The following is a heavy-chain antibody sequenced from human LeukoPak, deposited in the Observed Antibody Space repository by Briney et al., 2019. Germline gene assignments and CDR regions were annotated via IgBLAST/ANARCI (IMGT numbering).Heavy chain of an antibody. Sequence: SETLSLTCAVYGGSFSGYYWSWIRHPPGKGLEWIGEINHSGSTNYNPSLKSRVTISVDTSKNQFSLKLSSVTAADTAVYYCAGSSPLRYYYYYGMDVWGKGTTVTVSS. CDR1: GGSFSGYY. CDR2: INHSGST. J-gene: IGHJ6*04. CDR3: AGSSPLRYYYYYGMDV. D-gene: IGHD6-13*01. V-gene: IGHV4-34*01.